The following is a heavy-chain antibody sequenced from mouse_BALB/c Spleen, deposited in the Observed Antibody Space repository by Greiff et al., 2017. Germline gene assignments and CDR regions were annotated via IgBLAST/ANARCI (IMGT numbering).Heavy chain of an antibody. V-gene: IGHV5-12-2*01. CDR1: GFTFSSYT. CDR2: ISNGGGST. CDR3: AKLRSWYFDV. J-gene: IGHJ1*01. D-gene: IGHD1-1*01. Sequence: EVKLVESGGGLVQPGGSLKLSCAASGFTFSSYTMSWVRQTPEKRLEWVAYISNGGGSTYYPDTVKGRFTISRDNAKNTLYLQMSSLKSEDTAMYYCAKLRSWYFDVWGAGTTVTVSS.